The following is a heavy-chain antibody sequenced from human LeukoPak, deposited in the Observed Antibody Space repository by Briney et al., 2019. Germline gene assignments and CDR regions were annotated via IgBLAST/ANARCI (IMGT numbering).Heavy chain of an antibody. CDR3: AREIVVVVAATPYFDY. CDR1: GYTFTGYY. CDR2: INPNSGGT. J-gene: IGHJ4*02. D-gene: IGHD2-15*01. Sequence: ASVKVSCKASGYTFTGYYMRWVRQAPGQGLEWMGWINPNSGGTNYAQKFQGRVTMTRDTSISTANMELSRLRSDDTAVYYCAREIVVVVAATPYFDYWGQGTLVTVSS. V-gene: IGHV1-2*02.